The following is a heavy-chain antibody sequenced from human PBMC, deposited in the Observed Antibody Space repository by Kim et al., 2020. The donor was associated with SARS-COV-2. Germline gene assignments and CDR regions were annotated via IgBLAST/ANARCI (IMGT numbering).Heavy chain of an antibody. V-gene: IGHV1-18*01. Sequence: AQKLQGRVTMTTDTSTSTAYMELRSLRSDDTAVYYCARVNRRSSWSFDYWGQGTLVTVSS. CDR3: ARVNRRSSWSFDY. D-gene: IGHD6-13*01. J-gene: IGHJ4*02.